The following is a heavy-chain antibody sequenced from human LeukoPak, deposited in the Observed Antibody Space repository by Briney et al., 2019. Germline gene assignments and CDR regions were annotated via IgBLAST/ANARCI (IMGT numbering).Heavy chain of an antibody. D-gene: IGHD6-19*01. V-gene: IGHV3-33*08. Sequence: GGSLRLSCAASGFTFSTFNMHWVRQAPGKGLEWVAVIWYDGSNKYYADSVKGRFTISRGNSKNTLYLQMNSLKTEDTAVYYCTTDLTVQENSGWTQNAFDIWGQGTMVTVSS. J-gene: IGHJ3*02. CDR2: IWYDGSNK. CDR3: TTDLTVQENSGWTQNAFDI. CDR1: GFTFSTFN.